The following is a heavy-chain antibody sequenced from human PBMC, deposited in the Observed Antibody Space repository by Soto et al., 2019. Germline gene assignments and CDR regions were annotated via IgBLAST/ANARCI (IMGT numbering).Heavy chain of an antibody. CDR1: GGSSSNSRYY. CDR3: AIGRRKTSGSNTWFDP. V-gene: IGHV4-39*01. CDR2: IYYSGIT. D-gene: IGHD2-15*01. J-gene: IGHJ5*02. Sequence: SETLSLTCTVSGGSSSNSRYYWGWIRQPPGKGLEWIGSIYYSGITYYNPSLKSRVTMSVDTSRNQFSLKLSSVTAADTAVYFCAIGRRKTSGSNTWFDPWGRGTLVTVSS.